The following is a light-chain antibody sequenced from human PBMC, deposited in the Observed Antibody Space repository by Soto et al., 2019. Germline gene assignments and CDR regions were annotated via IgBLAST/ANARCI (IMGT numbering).Light chain of an antibody. CDR3: SSYAGSSNV. J-gene: IGLJ1*01. CDR2: EVN. Sequence: QSALPQPPSASGSPGQSVAISCTGTSSDVGGYNYVSWCQQHPGKAPKLMIYEVNKRPSGVPDRFSGSKSGSTASLTVSGLQAEDEADYYCSSYAGSSNVFGTGTKVTVL. V-gene: IGLV2-8*01. CDR1: SSDVGGYNY.